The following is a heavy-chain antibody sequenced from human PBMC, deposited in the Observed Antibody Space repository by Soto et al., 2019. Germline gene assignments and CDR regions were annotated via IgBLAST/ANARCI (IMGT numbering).Heavy chain of an antibody. J-gene: IGHJ6*02. D-gene: IGHD2-2*01. CDR1: GDSVSSNSAA. Sequence: PSQTLSLTCVISGDSVSSNSAAWNWIRQSPSRGLEWLGRTYYRSKWYNDYAVSVKSRITINPDTSKNQFSLQLNSVTPEDTAVYYCAGVGTRGNYYYYGMDVWGQGTTVTAP. CDR2: TYYRSKWYN. V-gene: IGHV6-1*01. CDR3: AGVGTRGNYYYYGMDV.